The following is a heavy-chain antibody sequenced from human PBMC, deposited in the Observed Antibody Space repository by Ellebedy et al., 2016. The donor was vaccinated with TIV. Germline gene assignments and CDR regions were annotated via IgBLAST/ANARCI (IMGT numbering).Heavy chain of an antibody. V-gene: IGHV4-34*01. CDR2: INHSGST. J-gene: IGHJ6*02. D-gene: IGHD2/OR15-2a*01. Sequence: SETLSLTXAVYGGSFSGYYWSWIRQPPGKGLEWIGEINHSGSTNYNPSLKSRVTISVDTSKNQFSLKLSSVTAADTAVYYCARHSLYEIYGMDVWGQGTTVTVSS. CDR3: ARHSLYEIYGMDV. CDR1: GGSFSGYY.